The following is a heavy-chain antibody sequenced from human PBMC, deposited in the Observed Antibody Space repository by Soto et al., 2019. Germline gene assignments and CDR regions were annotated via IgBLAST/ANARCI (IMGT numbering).Heavy chain of an antibody. CDR1: GFSLSNARMG. CDR3: ARTPRRDTMTTYYYYHGMDG. V-gene: IGHV2-26*01. J-gene: IGHJ6*02. CDR2: IFSNDEK. D-gene: IGHD1-1*01. Sequence: QVTLKESGPVLVKPTETLTLTCTVSGFSLSNARMGVSWIRQPPGKALEWLAHIFSNDEKSYSTSLKSRITIYKDAYKSQVLLTISSMITMVTATYYVARTPRRDTMTTYYYYHGMDGWGQGTTVTVSS.